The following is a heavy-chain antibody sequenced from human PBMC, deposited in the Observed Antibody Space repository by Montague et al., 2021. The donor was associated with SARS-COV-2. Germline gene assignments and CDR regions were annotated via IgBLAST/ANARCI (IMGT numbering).Heavy chain of an antibody. CDR2: IYYSGST. CDR1: GGSISSRSYY. J-gene: IGHJ3*02. V-gene: IGHV4-39*07. Sequence: SETLSLTCTVSGGSISSRSYYWGWIRQPPGKGLEWIGSIYYSGSTYYNPSLKSRVTISVDTSKNQFSLKLSSVTAADTAVYYCARVQGITMIVVVIGAFDIWGQGTMVTGSS. CDR3: ARVQGITMIVVVIGAFDI. D-gene: IGHD3-22*01.